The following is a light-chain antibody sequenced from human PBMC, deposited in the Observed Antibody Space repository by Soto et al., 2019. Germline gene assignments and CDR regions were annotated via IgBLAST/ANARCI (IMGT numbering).Light chain of an antibody. CDR2: GAS. CDR3: QQYNNWPQT. CDR1: QTVRNN. J-gene: IGKJ1*01. Sequence: EIVLTQSPGTLSLSPGDRATLSCRASQTVRNNYLAWYQQKPGQAPRLLIYGASTRATGIPARFSGSGSGTECTLTISSLQSEDFAVYYCQQYNNWPQTVGQGTKVDIK. V-gene: IGKV3-15*01.